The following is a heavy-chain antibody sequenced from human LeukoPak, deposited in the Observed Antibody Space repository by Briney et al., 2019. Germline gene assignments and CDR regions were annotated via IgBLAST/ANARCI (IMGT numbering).Heavy chain of an antibody. CDR3: ATDGAGFDT. Sequence: GGSLRLSCAASGFTFNDYYISWIRQAPGKGLEWLSYINIGGTNTHYADSVKGRFTISRDNAKKSLYLEMNNRRAEDTAVYYCATDGAGFDTWGQGVLVTVSS. J-gene: IGHJ5*02. V-gene: IGHV3-11*01. CDR1: GFTFNDYY. CDR2: INIGGTNT.